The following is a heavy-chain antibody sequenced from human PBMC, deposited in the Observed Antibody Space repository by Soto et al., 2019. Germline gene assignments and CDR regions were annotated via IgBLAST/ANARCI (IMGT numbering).Heavy chain of an antibody. CDR1: GFTFSSYA. Sequence: GGSLRLSCAASGFTFSSYAMSWVRQAPGKGLEWVSAVSGSGGSTYYADSVKGRFTISRDNSKNTLYLQMNSLRAEDTAVYYCARVRGFPTTVNTPYYYYGMDVWGQGTTVTVSS. CDR2: VSGSGGST. CDR3: ARVRGFPTTVNTPYYYYGMDV. J-gene: IGHJ6*02. V-gene: IGHV3-23*01. D-gene: IGHD4-17*01.